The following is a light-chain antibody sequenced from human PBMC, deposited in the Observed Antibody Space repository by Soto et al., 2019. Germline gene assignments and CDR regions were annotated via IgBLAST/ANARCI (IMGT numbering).Light chain of an antibody. CDR3: QKFNTAPLT. CDR2: SAS. J-gene: IGKJ5*01. V-gene: IGKV1-27*01. CDR1: QDISVY. Sequence: DIQMTQSPSSLSASVGDRVTITCRASQDISVYLAWYQQKPGKVPKLLIYSASTLQSGVPSRFSGSGSGTDFTLTISSLQPEDVATYYCQKFNTAPLTFGPGTLLEIK.